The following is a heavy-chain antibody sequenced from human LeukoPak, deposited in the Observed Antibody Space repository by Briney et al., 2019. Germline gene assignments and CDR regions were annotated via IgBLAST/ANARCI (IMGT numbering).Heavy chain of an antibody. V-gene: IGHV1-69*05. CDR1: GGTFSSYA. CDR2: IIPIFGTA. J-gene: IGHJ6*04. D-gene: IGHD4-17*01. Sequence: ASVKVSCKASGGTFSSYAISWVRQAPGQGLEWMGGIIPIFGTANYAQKFQGRVTITTDESTSTAYMELSSLRSDDTAVYYCARAGYGEMAGMDVWGKGTTVTVSS. CDR3: ARAGYGEMAGMDV.